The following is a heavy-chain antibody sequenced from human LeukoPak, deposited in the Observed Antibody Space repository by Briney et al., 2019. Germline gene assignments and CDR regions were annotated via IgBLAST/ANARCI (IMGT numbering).Heavy chain of an antibody. D-gene: IGHD3-10*01. V-gene: IGHV3-7*01. Sequence: GGSLRLSCAASGFTFSTYWMSWVRQAPGKGLEWVANTNQDGTERNYVDSVKGRFTISRDNAKNTLFLQMNSLTAEDTAVYYCATDRGHAFDIWGQGTMVTVS. J-gene: IGHJ3*02. CDR1: GFTFSTYW. CDR3: ATDRGHAFDI. CDR2: TNQDGTER.